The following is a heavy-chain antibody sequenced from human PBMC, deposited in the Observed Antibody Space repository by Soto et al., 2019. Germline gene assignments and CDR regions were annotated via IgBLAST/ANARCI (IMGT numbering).Heavy chain of an antibody. Sequence: QVQLVESGGGVVQPGRSLRLSCAASGFTFNRHPLHWVRQAPGKGLEWVAVISHDGNNKYYADSVKGRFTISRDNSMNMLYLQMHGLRTEDTAIFYCARASGHISATLHGPFDHWGQGALVTVSS. J-gene: IGHJ4*02. V-gene: IGHV3-30-3*01. CDR2: ISHDGNNK. CDR3: ARASGHISATLHGPFDH. CDR1: GFTFNRHP. D-gene: IGHD2-15*01.